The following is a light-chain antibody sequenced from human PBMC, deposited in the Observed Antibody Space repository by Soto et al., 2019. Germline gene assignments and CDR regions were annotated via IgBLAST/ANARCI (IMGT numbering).Light chain of an antibody. Sequence: QPVPPQRPEISVLTGVRVTMCCSERRTNFGTGYDVHWYQQLPGGAPRLLIYGNNNRPSGVPDRFSGSKSGTSASLAITGLQAEDEAVYFCQSSDGRLTTFVFGSGTKVTVL. CDR3: QSSDGRLTTFV. J-gene: IGLJ1*01. V-gene: IGLV1-40*01. CDR2: GNN. CDR1: RTNFGTGYD.